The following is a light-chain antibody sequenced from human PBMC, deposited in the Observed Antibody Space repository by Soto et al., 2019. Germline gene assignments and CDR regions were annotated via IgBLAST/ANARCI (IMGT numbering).Light chain of an antibody. J-gene: IGKJ4*01. Sequence: EIVLTQSPGTLSLSPGERATLSCRASQSVSSSYLAWYQQKPGQAPRLLIYDASSRATGIPDRFSGSGSGTDFTLTISILEPEDLSVFYCQQYGSSPLTCGGWTKVEIK. CDR2: DAS. V-gene: IGKV3-20*01. CDR1: QSVSSSY. CDR3: QQYGSSPLT.